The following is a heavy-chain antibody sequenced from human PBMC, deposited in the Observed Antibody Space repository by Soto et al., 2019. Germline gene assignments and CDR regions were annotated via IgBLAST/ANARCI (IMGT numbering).Heavy chain of an antibody. J-gene: IGHJ6*02. CDR2: ISHRANT. D-gene: IGHD3-3*01. Sequence: SETLSLTCTVSGGSISSDDYYSNWLRQCPGKGLEWIRNISHRANTNYNPSLKSRISMSMAMSENQFSLQLPSVPVAAAAVYYFAIVLDYYGMDFWGQGPTCTV. CDR3: AIVLDYYGMDF. CDR1: GGSISSDDYY. V-gene: IGHV4-31*03.